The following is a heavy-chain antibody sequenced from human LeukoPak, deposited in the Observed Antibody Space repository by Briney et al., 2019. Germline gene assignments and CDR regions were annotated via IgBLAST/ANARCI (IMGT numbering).Heavy chain of an antibody. J-gene: IGHJ4*02. D-gene: IGHD6-19*01. V-gene: IGHV4-59*01. CDR2: IYYSGST. CDR3: ARDSHSSGSYYFDY. CDR1: GGSISSYY. Sequence: PSETLSLTCTVSGGSISSYYWTWIRQPPGKGLEWIGYIYYSGSTNYNPSLKSRVTISVDTSKNQFSLKLSSVTAADTAVYYCARDSHSSGSYYFDYWGQGTLVTVSS.